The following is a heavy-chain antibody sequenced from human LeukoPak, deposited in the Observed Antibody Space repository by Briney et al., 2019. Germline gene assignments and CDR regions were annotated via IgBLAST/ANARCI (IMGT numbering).Heavy chain of an antibody. V-gene: IGHV3-23*01. CDR2: ITGSGGST. CDR3: ARAPGGWTIDY. D-gene: IGHD3/OR15-3a*01. J-gene: IGHJ4*02. CDR1: GFTFSNYA. Sequence: GGSLRLSCAASGFTFSNYAMNWVRQAPGKGLEWVSSITGSGGSTYYADSVKGRFTISRDNSKNTLYLQMNSLRAEDTAVYYCARAPGGWTIDYWGQGTLVTVSS.